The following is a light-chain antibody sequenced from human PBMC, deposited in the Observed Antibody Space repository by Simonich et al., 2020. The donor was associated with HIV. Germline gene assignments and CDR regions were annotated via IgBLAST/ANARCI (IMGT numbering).Light chain of an antibody. J-gene: IGKJ4*01. CDR3: QQYNKWPT. CDR1: QSVSSN. Sequence: EIVMTQSPATLSVSPGARATLSCRASQSVSSNLVWYQQKSGQAPRLLIHCSSPRATGIPGRFSGSGSGTEFTLTIRSMQSEDFAVYYCQQYNKWPTFGGGTKVEIK. CDR2: CSS. V-gene: IGKV3-15*01.